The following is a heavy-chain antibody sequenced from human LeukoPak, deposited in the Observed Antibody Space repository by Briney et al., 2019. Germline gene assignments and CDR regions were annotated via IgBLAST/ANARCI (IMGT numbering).Heavy chain of an antibody. J-gene: IGHJ4*02. CDR2: ISGSGGST. Sequence: GGSLRLSCAASGFTFSSYAMSWVRQAPGKGLEWVSAISGSGGSTYCADSVKGRFTISRYNSKNTLYLQMNSLRAEDTAVYYCAKGSTYYYGSGSYEKINWGQGTLVTVSS. CDR1: GFTFSSYA. V-gene: IGHV3-23*01. D-gene: IGHD3-10*01. CDR3: AKGSTYYYGSGSYEKIN.